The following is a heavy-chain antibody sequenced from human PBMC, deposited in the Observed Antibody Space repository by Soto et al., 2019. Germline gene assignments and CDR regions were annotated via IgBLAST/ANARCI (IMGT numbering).Heavy chain of an antibody. CDR2: IWYDGSNK. J-gene: IGHJ4*02. Sequence: GGSLRLSCAASGFTFSSYGMHWVRQAPGKGLEWVAVIWYDGSNKYYADSVKGRFTISRDNSKNTLYLQMNSLRAEDTAVYYCARDGAAGNQWADYWGQGTLVTVSS. V-gene: IGHV3-33*01. CDR3: ARDGAAGNQWADY. CDR1: GFTFSSYG. D-gene: IGHD6-13*01.